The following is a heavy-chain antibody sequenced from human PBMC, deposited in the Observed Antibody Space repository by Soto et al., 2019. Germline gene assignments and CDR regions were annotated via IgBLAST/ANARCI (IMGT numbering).Heavy chain of an antibody. Sequence: QVQLGQSGAEVKKPGSSVKVSCKASGGTFSSYTISWVRQSPGQGLEWMGRIIPILGIANYAQKFQGRVTITADKSTSTAYMELSSLRSEDTAVYYCANPTYCSGGSGYNYLGQGTLVTVSS. J-gene: IGHJ4*02. CDR1: GGTFSSYT. CDR3: ANPTYCSGGSGYNY. CDR2: IIPILGIA. D-gene: IGHD2-15*01. V-gene: IGHV1-69*02.